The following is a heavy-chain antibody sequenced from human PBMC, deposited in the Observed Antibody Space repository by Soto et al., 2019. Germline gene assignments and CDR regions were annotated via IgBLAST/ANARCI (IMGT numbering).Heavy chain of an antibody. CDR1: GFTFSSYG. Sequence: QVQLVESGGGVVQPGRSLRLSGAAYGFTFSSYGMHWVREAPGKGLEWVAVISYDGSNKYYADSVKGRFTISRDNSKNTLYLQMNSLRAEDTAVYYCAKEAVLPYHFDYWGQGTLVTVSS. D-gene: IGHD3-10*01. V-gene: IGHV3-30*18. J-gene: IGHJ4*02. CDR2: ISYDGSNK. CDR3: AKEAVLPYHFDY.